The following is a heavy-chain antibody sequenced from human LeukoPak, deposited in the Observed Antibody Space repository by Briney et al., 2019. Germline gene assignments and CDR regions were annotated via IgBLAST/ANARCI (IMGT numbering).Heavy chain of an antibody. Sequence: SETLSLTCTVSGYSISSGYYWGWIRQPPGKGLEWIGSIYHSGSTYYNPSLKSRVTISVDTSKNQFSLKLSSVTAADTAVYYCARGGYDILTGYYYFDYWGQGTLVTVSS. D-gene: IGHD3-9*01. CDR1: GYSISSGYY. V-gene: IGHV4-38-2*02. J-gene: IGHJ4*02. CDR3: ARGGYDILTGYYYFDY. CDR2: IYHSGST.